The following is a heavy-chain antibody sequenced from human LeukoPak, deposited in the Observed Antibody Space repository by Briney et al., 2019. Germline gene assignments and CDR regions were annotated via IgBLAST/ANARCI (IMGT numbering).Heavy chain of an antibody. J-gene: IGHJ4*02. CDR3: AALRVTTPFDY. V-gene: IGHV3-21*01. CDR2: ISSSSSYI. D-gene: IGHD4-17*01. Sequence: GGSLRLSCAASGFTFSSYSMNWVRQAPGKGLEWVSSISSSSSYIYYADSVKGRFTISRDNAKNLLYLQMNSLRAEDTAVYYCAALRVTTPFDYWGQGTLVTVSS. CDR1: GFTFSSYS.